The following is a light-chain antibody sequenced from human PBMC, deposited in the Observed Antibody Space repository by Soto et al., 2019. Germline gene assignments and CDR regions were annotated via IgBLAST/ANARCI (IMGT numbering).Light chain of an antibody. Sequence: QSVLTQPASVSGSPGQSITISCTGTSSDVGGYNYVSWYQQHPGKAPQFMIYDVSNRPSGVSTRFSGSKSGNTASLTISGLQAEDEADYYCNSYTTSNTRQIVFGTGTKVTVL. CDR1: SSDVGGYNY. CDR3: NSYTTSNTRQIV. V-gene: IGLV2-14*01. J-gene: IGLJ1*01. CDR2: DVS.